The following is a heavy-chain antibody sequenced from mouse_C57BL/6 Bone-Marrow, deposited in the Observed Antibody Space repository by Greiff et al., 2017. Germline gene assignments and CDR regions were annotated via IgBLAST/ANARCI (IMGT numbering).Heavy chain of an antibody. Sequence: EVQLQQSGPELVKPGASVKISCKASGYTFTDYYMNWVKQSHGESLEWIGDINPNNGGTSYNQKFKGKATLTVDKSSSTAYMELRCLTSEDSAVYYCARDYYGSSWYFDVWGTGTTVTVSS. J-gene: IGHJ1*03. D-gene: IGHD1-1*01. CDR3: ARDYYGSSWYFDV. V-gene: IGHV1-26*01. CDR2: INPNNGGT. CDR1: GYTFTDYY.